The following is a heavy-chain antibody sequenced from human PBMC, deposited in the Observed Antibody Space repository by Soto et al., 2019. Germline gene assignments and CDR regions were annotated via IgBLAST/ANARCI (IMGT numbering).Heavy chain of an antibody. D-gene: IGHD1-26*01. CDR3: AGGPSEYYFDS. CDR2: IYYSGTT. CDR1: GGSINTGGHY. J-gene: IGHJ4*02. Sequence: LSLTCSVSGGSINTGGHYWGWIRQHPGKGLEWIGYIYYSGTTYYNPSLKSRLTISLDTSENHFSLKLTSVTAADTAVYYCAGGPSEYYFDSWGQGALVTVS. V-gene: IGHV4-31*02.